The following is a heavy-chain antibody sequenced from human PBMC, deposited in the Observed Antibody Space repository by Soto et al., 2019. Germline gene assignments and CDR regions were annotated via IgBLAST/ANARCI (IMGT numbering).Heavy chain of an antibody. CDR2: IIPILGIA. CDR3: AXXRAGRYGEVDY. J-gene: IGHJ4*02. D-gene: IGHD3-10*01. Sequence: QVQLVQSGAEVKKPGSSVKVSCKASGGTFSSYTISWVRQAPGQGLEWMGRIIPILGIANYAQKFQGRVTITAAKSTSTAYMELSSLRSEDTAVYYCAXXRAGRYGEVDYWGQGTLVTVSS. V-gene: IGHV1-69*02. CDR1: GGTFSSYT.